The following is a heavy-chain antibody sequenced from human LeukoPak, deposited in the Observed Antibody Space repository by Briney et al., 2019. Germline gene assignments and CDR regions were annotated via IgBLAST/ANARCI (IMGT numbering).Heavy chain of an antibody. Sequence: GGSLRLSCVASEFTFNNYAMAWVRQGPGKGLEWVSSISGSGGNTYYADSVKGRFTISRDNSKNTLYLQMNSLRAEDTALYYCAKAPPPYCSGGSCFDAFDIWGQGTMVTVSS. D-gene: IGHD2-15*01. J-gene: IGHJ3*02. CDR1: EFTFNNYA. CDR3: AKAPPPYCSGGSCFDAFDI. CDR2: ISGSGGNT. V-gene: IGHV3-23*01.